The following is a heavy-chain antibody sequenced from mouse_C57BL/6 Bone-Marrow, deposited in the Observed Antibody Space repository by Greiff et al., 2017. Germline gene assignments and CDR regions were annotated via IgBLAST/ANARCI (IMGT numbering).Heavy chain of an antibody. Sequence: VQLQQSGPGLVAPSQSLSITCTVSGFSLTSYGVDWVRQSPGKGLEWLGVIWGVGSTNYNSALKSRLSISKDNSKSQVFLKMNSLQTDDTAMYYCARDYCSSYGYWYFDVWGTGTTVTVSS. CDR3: ARDYCSSYGYWYFDV. V-gene: IGHV2-6*01. D-gene: IGHD1-1*01. CDR1: GFSLTSYG. J-gene: IGHJ1*03. CDR2: IWGVGST.